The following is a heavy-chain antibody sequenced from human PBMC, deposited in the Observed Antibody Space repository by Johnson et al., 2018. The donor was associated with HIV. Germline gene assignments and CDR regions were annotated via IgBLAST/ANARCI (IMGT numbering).Heavy chain of an antibody. J-gene: IGHJ3*02. V-gene: IGHV3-30*02. D-gene: IGHD3-22*01. CDR1: RFSFSRYG. CDR2: IRYDGSNK. CDR3: AREGDSSGMVFLDAFDI. Sequence: QVQLVESGGGVVQPGGSLRLSCAASRFSFSRYGMHWVRQAPGKGLEWVAFIRYDGSNKYYADSVKGRFTISRDNSKNTLYLQMNSLRAEDTAVYYCAREGDSSGMVFLDAFDIWGQGTMVTVSS.